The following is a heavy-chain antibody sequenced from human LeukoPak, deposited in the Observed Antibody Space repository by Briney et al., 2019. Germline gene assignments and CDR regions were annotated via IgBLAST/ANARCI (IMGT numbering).Heavy chain of an antibody. V-gene: IGHV1-69*13. CDR1: GGTFSSYA. D-gene: IGHD6-13*01. J-gene: IGHJ5*02. Sequence: SVKVSCKASGGTFSSYAISGVRQAPGQGLEWMGGIIPIFGTANYAQKFQGRVTITADESTSTAYMELSSLRSEDTAVYYCARDYPSSSWSCWFDPWGQGTLVTVSS. CDR3: ARDYPSSSWSCWFDP. CDR2: IIPIFGTA.